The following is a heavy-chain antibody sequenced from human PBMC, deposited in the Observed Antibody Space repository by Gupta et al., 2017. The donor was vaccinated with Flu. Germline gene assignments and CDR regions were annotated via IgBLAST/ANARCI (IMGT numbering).Heavy chain of an antibody. Sequence: EEQLVESGGGLVQPGGSLRLSCVVSGFTFRSYWMDWVRQAPGKGLEWVANTAADDSVKNYADSVKGRFTISRDDAKNSLYLQMNSLRAEDTAVYYCARNRGWQQFDYWGQGALVTVSS. CDR3: ARNRGWQQFDY. J-gene: IGHJ4*02. CDR1: GFTFRSYW. CDR2: TAADDSVK. V-gene: IGHV3-7*01. D-gene: IGHD3-10*01.